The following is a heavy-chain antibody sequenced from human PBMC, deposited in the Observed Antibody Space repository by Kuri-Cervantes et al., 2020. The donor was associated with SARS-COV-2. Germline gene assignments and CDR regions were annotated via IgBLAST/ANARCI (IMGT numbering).Heavy chain of an antibody. V-gene: IGHV3-74*01. D-gene: IGHD1-26*01. CDR3: AKIVAGWELLYYFDY. CDR1: GFTFSGHW. J-gene: IGHJ4*02. CDR2: INPDGSYT. Sequence: GESLKISCAASGFTFSGHWIHWVRQAPGKGLVWVSRINPDGSYTNNADSVKGRFTLSRDNAKNMLFLQMNSLRAEDTAVYYCAKIVAGWELLYYFDYWGQGTLVTVSS.